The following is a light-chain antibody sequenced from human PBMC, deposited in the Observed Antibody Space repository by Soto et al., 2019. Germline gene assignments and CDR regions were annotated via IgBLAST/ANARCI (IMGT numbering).Light chain of an antibody. J-gene: IGLJ2*01. CDR2: DVF. V-gene: IGLV2-14*01. Sequence: QPASVSGSLGQSVTISCTGSNSDVGGYDYVSWFQQHPGKAPQLIIFDVFNRPSGVSSRFSGSKSGYTASLTISVLQAEDEADYYCCSYTDNATPVFGGGTKLTVL. CDR1: NSDVGGYDY. CDR3: CSYTDNATPV.